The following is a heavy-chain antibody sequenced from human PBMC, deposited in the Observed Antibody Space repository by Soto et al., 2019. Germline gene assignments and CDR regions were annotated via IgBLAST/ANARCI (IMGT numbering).Heavy chain of an antibody. CDR2: ISHSGST. Sequence: QVQLQQWGAGLLKPSETLSLTCAVYGGSFSYYYWTWIRQTPGKRLEWIGEISHSGSTNYKPSLKSRVIISADPSKKQFSLNLTSVTAADSGVYYCARGECSSNYCFTRWALDIWGQGTVVTVSS. V-gene: IGHV4-34*01. CDR1: GGSFSYYY. D-gene: IGHD2-2*01. J-gene: IGHJ3*02. CDR3: ARGECSSNYCFTRWALDI.